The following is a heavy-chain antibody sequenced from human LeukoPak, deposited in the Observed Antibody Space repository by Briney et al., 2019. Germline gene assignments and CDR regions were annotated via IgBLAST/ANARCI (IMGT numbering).Heavy chain of an antibody. CDR1: GGSISTYS. D-gene: IGHD3-22*01. CDR2: IYYSGTT. Sequence: PSETLSLTCTVSGGSISTYSWSWIRQPPGKELEWIGCIYYSGTTNYNSSLKSRVTISVDTSKNQFSLKLSSVTAADTAVYYCARLDSSGYYVDYWGQGTLVTVSS. CDR3: ARLDSSGYYVDY. V-gene: IGHV4-59*08. J-gene: IGHJ4*02.